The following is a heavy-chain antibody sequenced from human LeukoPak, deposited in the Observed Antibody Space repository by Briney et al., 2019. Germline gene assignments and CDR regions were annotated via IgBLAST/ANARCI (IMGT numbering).Heavy chain of an antibody. CDR3: AKDSKATVATILDF. D-gene: IGHD5-12*01. Sequence: GGSLRLSCVASGFTFGSYAMNWVRQAPGKGLEWVSVVSVSGENTYFADSVKGRFSISRDNSKNTVYLQMNTLRAEDTAIYYCAKDSKATVATILDFWGQGTLVTVSS. CDR1: GFTFGSYA. V-gene: IGHV3-23*01. J-gene: IGHJ4*02. CDR2: VSVSGENT.